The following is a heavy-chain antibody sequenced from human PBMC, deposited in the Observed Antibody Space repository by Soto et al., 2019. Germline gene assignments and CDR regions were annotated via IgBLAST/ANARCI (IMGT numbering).Heavy chain of an antibody. CDR2: IIPIFGTA. CDR1: GGTFSSYA. Sequence: QVQLVQSGAEVKKPGSSVKVSCKASGGTFSSYAISWVRQAPGQGLEWMGGIIPIFGTAHYAQKFQGRVTITADKSTSTAYMELSSMRSEDTAVYYCARSFWSGYPESADYWGQGTLVTVSS. D-gene: IGHD3-3*01. V-gene: IGHV1-69*06. J-gene: IGHJ4*02. CDR3: ARSFWSGYPESADY.